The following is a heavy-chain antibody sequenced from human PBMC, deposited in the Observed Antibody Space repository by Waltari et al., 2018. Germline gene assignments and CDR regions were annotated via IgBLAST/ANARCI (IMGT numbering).Heavy chain of an antibody. CDR3: ARGRITMIVVY. CDR2: IYHSGST. D-gene: IGHD3-22*01. V-gene: IGHV4-38-2*01. Sequence: QVQLQESGPGLVKPSETLSLTCAVSGYSISSGYYWGWIRQPPGKGLEWIGSIYHSGSTNYNPSLKSRVTISVDTSKNQCFLKLSSVTAADTAVYYCARGRITMIVVYWGQGTLVIVSS. CDR1: GYSISSGYY. J-gene: IGHJ4*02.